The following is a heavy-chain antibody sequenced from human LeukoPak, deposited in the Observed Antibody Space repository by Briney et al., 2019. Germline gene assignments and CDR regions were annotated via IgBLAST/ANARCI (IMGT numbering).Heavy chain of an antibody. J-gene: IGHJ4*02. Sequence: ASVKVSCKASGYTFTGYYMHWVRQAPGQGLEWMGWINPNSGGTNYAQKFQGRVTMTRDTSTSTAYMELRSLRSDDTAVYYCARAQDRSITIFGVVADYWGQGTLVTVSS. D-gene: IGHD3-3*01. V-gene: IGHV1-2*02. CDR2: INPNSGGT. CDR3: ARAQDRSITIFGVVADY. CDR1: GYTFTGYY.